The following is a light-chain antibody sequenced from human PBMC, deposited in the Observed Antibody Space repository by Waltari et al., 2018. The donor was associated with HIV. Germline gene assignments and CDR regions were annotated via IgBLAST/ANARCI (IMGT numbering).Light chain of an antibody. CDR2: GNS. Sequence: QSVLTQPPSVSGAPGQRVTISCTGSSSTIGAGYDDHWYQQLPGTAPKLLIYGNSNRPSGVPDRFSGSKSGTSASLAITGLQPDDETDYYCQSYDSSLSNWVFGGGTKLTVL. J-gene: IGLJ3*02. CDR3: QSYDSSLSNWV. V-gene: IGLV1-40*01. CDR1: SSTIGAGYD.